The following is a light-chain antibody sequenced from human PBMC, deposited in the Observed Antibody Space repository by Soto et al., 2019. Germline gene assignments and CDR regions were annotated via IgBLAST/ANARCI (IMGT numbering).Light chain of an antibody. Sequence: EIVLTQSPGTLSLSPGERVTLSCRASQSVSSRFLAWYQDKPGQAPSLLIYGGSTRATGFPARFSGSGSGTGFTLTISSLQPDDFATYYCQQYNSYSGTFGQGTKVDIK. CDR1: QSVSSRF. V-gene: IGKV3-20*01. CDR2: GGS. CDR3: QQYNSYSGT. J-gene: IGKJ1*01.